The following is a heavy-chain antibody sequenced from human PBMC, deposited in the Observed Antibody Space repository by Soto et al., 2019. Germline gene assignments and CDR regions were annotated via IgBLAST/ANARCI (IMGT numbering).Heavy chain of an antibody. V-gene: IGHV3-23*01. CDR1: GFTFSSYA. J-gene: IGHJ5*02. Sequence: EVQLLESGGGLVQPGGSLRLSCAASGFTFSSYAMSWVRQAPGKGLEWVSAISAGGGNTYYRDSVKGRFTISRDNSKNTLYLVMNSLRAEDTALYFCAQTTPSIHWFDPWGQGTLVTVSS. D-gene: IGHD1-1*01. CDR2: ISAGGGNT. CDR3: AQTTPSIHWFDP.